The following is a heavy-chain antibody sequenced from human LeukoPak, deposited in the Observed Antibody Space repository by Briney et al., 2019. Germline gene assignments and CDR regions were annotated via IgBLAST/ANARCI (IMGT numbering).Heavy chain of an antibody. CDR2: ISSSSSYI. V-gene: IGHV3-21*01. Sequence: GGSLRLSCAASGFTFSSYSMNWVRQAPGKGLEWVSSISSSSSYIYYADSVKGRFTISRDNAKNSLYLQMNSLRAEDTAVYYCARDRGNSDFDYWGQGTLVTVSS. CDR3: ARDRGNSDFDY. D-gene: IGHD4-23*01. CDR1: GFTFSSYS. J-gene: IGHJ4*02.